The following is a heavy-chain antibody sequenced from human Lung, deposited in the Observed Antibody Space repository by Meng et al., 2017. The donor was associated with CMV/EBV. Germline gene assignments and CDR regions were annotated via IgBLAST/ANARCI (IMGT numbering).Heavy chain of an antibody. V-gene: IGHV1-2*02. CDR1: GYTFTGYF. J-gene: IGHJ4*02. CDR3: ARALHVEYIDSSGYHDH. Sequence: SVXVSCXXSGYTFTGYFIHWVRQAPGQGLEWMGWINPKSGGTNFAQRFPGRVTMTRDTSISTVYMELRSLRSDDTAVYYCARALHVEYIDSSGYHDHWGQGTXVTVSS. CDR2: INPKSGGT. D-gene: IGHD3-22*01.